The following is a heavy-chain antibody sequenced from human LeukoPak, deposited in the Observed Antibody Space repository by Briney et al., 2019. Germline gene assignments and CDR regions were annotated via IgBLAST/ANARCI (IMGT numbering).Heavy chain of an antibody. CDR3: ARLWYSTGLYFYYYMDV. D-gene: IGHD6-19*01. V-gene: IGHV4-39*01. J-gene: IGHJ6*03. CDR1: GVSIRGDTYY. Sequence: SETLSLTCTVSGVSIRGDTYYWGWIRQPPGKGLEWIGNYHISNTYYNPSLKSRVTISEDTSKNQFSLRVNSVTAADTAVYYCARLWYSTGLYFYYYMDVWGEGTTVTVSS. CDR2: YHISNT.